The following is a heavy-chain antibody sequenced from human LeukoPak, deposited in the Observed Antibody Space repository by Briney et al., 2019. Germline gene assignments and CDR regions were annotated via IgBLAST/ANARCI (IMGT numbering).Heavy chain of an antibody. CDR1: GFTFSAYW. V-gene: IGHV3-23*01. Sequence: GGSLRLSCEASGFTFSAYWMSWVRQAPGKGLEWVSAISGSGGSTYYADSVKGRFTISRDNSKNTLYLQMNSLRAEDTAVYYCAKEYLDGYNQRYYFDYWGQGTLVTVSS. CDR2: ISGSGGST. J-gene: IGHJ4*02. D-gene: IGHD5-24*01. CDR3: AKEYLDGYNQRYYFDY.